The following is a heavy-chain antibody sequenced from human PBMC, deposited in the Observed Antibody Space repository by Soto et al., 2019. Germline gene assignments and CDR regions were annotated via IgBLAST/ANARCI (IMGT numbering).Heavy chain of an antibody. CDR2: IYYSGST. Sequence: QVQLQESGPGLVKPSQTLSLTCTVSGGSISSGGYYWSWIRQHPGKGLEWIGYIYYSGSTYYNPSLKRRVTISVDTSKNQFSLKLSSVTAADTAVYYCARTNQLLWQEHAFDIWGQGTMVTVSS. CDR3: ARTNQLLWQEHAFDI. D-gene: IGHD2-2*01. J-gene: IGHJ3*02. V-gene: IGHV4-31*03. CDR1: GGSISSGGYY.